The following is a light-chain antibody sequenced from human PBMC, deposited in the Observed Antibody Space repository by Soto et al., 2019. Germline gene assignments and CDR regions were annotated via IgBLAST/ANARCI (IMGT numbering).Light chain of an antibody. Sequence: IVFTHSPGALSLSPGKRATLSCRASQSVSSSHLAWYQQKPGQAPRLLIYGEFSRATGIPDRFSGSGSGTDFTLTISRLEPEDFAVYYCQQYGSSPATFGEGTRLDIK. J-gene: IGKJ5*01. CDR3: QQYGSSPAT. V-gene: IGKV3-20*01. CDR1: QSVSSSH. CDR2: GEF.